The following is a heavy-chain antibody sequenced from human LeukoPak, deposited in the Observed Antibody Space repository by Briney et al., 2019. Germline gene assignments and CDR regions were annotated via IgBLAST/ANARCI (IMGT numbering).Heavy chain of an antibody. CDR1: GYTFTGYY. CDR2: INSNRGGT. CDR3: ARDRQSGDAFDI. Sequence: ASVKVSCKASGYTFTGYYMHWVRQAPGQGLEWMGWINSNRGGTNYAQKFQGWVTMTRDTSISTAYMELSRLRSDDTAVYYCARDRQSGDAFDIWGQGTMVTVSS. J-gene: IGHJ3*02. V-gene: IGHV1-2*04.